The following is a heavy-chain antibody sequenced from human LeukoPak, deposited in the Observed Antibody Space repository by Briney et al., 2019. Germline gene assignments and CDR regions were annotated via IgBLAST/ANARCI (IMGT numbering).Heavy chain of an antibody. CDR3: ASASSHRIAAGGDY. V-gene: IGHV3-74*01. J-gene: IGHJ4*02. CDR2: INSDGSGR. CDR1: GFTFSNYW. D-gene: IGHD6-13*01. Sequence: GSLRLSCAASGFTFSNYWMQWVRPAPGKGLVWVSRINSDGSGRNYADSVKGRFTISRDNAKNTLYLQMNSLRAEDTAVYYCASASSHRIAAGGDYWGQGTLVTVSS.